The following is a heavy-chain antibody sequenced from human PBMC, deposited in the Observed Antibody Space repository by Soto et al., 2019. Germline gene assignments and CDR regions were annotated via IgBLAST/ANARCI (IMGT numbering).Heavy chain of an antibody. D-gene: IGHD6-13*01. CDR1: GFTFSSYA. Sequence: EVQLLESGGCLVQPGGSLRLSCAASGFTFSSYAMTWVRRAPGKGLEWVSAISGSGNTTYYADSVKGRFTISRDSSKNTLYLQMNSLRAEDTAVYFCAKDLSSSWYPQYWGQGTLVTVSS. CDR2: ISGSGNTT. J-gene: IGHJ4*02. V-gene: IGHV3-23*01. CDR3: AKDLSSSWYPQY.